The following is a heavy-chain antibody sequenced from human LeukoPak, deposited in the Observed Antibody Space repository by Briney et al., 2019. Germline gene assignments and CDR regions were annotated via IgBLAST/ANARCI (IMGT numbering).Heavy chain of an antibody. Sequence: PGGSLRLSCAASGFTFGNAWMSWVRQAPGKGLEWVANIKQDGSEKYYVDSVKGRFTISRDNAKNSLYLQMNSLRAEDTAVYYCARDGDGPRGKDYYYYGMDVWGQGTTVTVSS. D-gene: IGHD5-24*01. J-gene: IGHJ6*02. CDR3: ARDGDGPRGKDYYYYGMDV. CDR1: GFTFGNAW. V-gene: IGHV3-7*05. CDR2: IKQDGSEK.